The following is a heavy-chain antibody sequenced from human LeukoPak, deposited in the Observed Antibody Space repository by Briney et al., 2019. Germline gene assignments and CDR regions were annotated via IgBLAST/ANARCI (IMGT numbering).Heavy chain of an antibody. Sequence: SETLSLTCTVSGVSISSGDYYWSWIRQPPGKGLEWIGYIYYSGSTYYNPSLKSRVTISVDTSKNQFSLKLSSVTAADTAVYYCARAPLALLLWFGELLPTGLMDVWGQGTTVTVSS. V-gene: IGHV4-30-4*01. CDR3: ARAPLALLLWFGELLPTGLMDV. D-gene: IGHD3-10*01. J-gene: IGHJ6*02. CDR1: GVSISSGDYY. CDR2: IYYSGST.